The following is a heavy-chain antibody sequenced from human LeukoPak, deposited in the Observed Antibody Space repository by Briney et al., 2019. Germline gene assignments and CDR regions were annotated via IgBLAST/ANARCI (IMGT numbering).Heavy chain of an antibody. J-gene: IGHJ4*02. CDR3: ARHRGGSGWVLVY. Sequence: GESLKISCKGSGYSFTSYWIAWVRQMPGKGLEWMGAIYPGDSDTRYSPSFQGQVTISADKSISTAYVQWNSLKASDTAMYYCARHRGGSGWVLVYWGQGTLVTVSS. CDR2: IYPGDSDT. CDR1: GYSFTSYW. V-gene: IGHV5-51*01. D-gene: IGHD6-19*01.